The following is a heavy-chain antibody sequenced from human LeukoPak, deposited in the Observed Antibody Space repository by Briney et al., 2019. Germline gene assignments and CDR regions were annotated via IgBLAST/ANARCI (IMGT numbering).Heavy chain of an antibody. CDR3: AKAWSSSWSNWFDP. D-gene: IGHD6-13*01. CDR2: ISGSGGST. Sequence: TGGSLRLSCAASGFTFSSYAMSWVRQAPGKGLEWVSAISGSGGSTYYADSVKGRFTISRDNSKNTLYLQMNSLRAEDTAVYYCAKAWSSSWSNWFDPWGQGTLVTVSS. V-gene: IGHV3-23*01. CDR1: GFTFSSYA. J-gene: IGHJ5*02.